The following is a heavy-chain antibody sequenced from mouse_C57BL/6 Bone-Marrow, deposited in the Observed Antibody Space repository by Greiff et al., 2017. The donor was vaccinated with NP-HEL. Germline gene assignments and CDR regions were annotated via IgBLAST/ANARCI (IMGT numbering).Heavy chain of an antibody. CDR2: IWGGGST. CDR3: AKHARNGSSYDYAMDY. V-gene: IGHV2-9*01. CDR1: GFSLTSYG. J-gene: IGHJ4*01. Sequence: VKVVESGPGLVAPSQSLSITCTVSGFSLTSYGVDWVRQPPGKGLEWLGVIWGGGSTNYNSALMSRLSISKDNSKSQVFLKMNSLQTDDTAMYYCAKHARNGSSYDYAMDYWGQGTSVTVSS. D-gene: IGHD1-1*01.